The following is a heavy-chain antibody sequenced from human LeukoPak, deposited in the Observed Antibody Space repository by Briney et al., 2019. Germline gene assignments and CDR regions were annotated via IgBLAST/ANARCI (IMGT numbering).Heavy chain of an antibody. D-gene: IGHD3-9*01. CDR2: IWYDGSNK. J-gene: IGHJ6*02. Sequence: GGSLRLSCAASGFTFSSYVMNWVRQAPGKGLEWMALIWYDGSNKYYADSVKGRFTISRDNSMNTLYLQMNSLRAEDTAVYYCSREYFDWSRNYYYGMDVWGQGTTVTVSS. CDR3: SREYFDWSRNYYYGMDV. V-gene: IGHV3-33*08. CDR1: GFTFSSYV.